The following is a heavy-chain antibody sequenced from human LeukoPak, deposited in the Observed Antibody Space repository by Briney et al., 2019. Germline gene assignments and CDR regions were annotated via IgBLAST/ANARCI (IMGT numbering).Heavy chain of an antibody. CDR1: GFTFSSCA. V-gene: IGHV3-53*01. J-gene: IGHJ4*02. Sequence: PGRSLRLSCAASGFTFSSCAMIWVRQAPGKGMEWVSVIYSGGSTYYADSVKGRFTISRDNSKNTLYLQMNSLRAEDTAVYYCARDYSYWGQGTLVTVSS. CDR3: ARDYSY. D-gene: IGHD4-11*01. CDR2: IYSGGST.